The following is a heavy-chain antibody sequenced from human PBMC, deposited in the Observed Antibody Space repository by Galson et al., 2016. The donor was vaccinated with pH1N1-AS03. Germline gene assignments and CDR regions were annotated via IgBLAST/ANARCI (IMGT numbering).Heavy chain of an antibody. CDR3: ANRGDTLGFFES. Sequence: SLRLSCAASGFSFSTYAMTWVRQAPGKGLEWVSGISGSGGTTYYAESVKGRFTISRDNSKNTVNLHMNSLRVEDTAVYYCANRGDTLGFFESWGQGTLVTVSS. V-gene: IGHV3-23*01. J-gene: IGHJ4*02. CDR2: ISGSGGTT. D-gene: IGHD4-17*01. CDR1: GFSFSTYA.